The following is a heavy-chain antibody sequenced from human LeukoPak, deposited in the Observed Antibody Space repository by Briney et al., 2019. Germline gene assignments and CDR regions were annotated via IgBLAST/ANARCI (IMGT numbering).Heavy chain of an antibody. CDR2: ISPSGDIT. J-gene: IGHJ5*02. CDR3: ASDAMVRGYSES. Sequence: PGGTLRLSCAASGFTFSSHGINWVRQAPGKGLEWVSGISPSGDITYYADSVQGRFTISRDNSKNMMYVQMNSLRAEDTAVYYCASDAMVRGYSESWGQGTLVTVSS. D-gene: IGHD3-10*01. CDR1: GFTFSSHG. V-gene: IGHV3-23*01.